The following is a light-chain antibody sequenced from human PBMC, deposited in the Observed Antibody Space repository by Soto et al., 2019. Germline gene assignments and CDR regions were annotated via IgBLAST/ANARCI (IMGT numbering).Light chain of an antibody. Sequence: EIVLTQSPDTLALSPGERATLSCRASQSVTSNYLAWYQQKPGQAPRLLIFGISSRATGIPDRFSGSGSGTDFTLTIARLEPEDFALYSCQQYGSSYAFGQGTKLEIK. J-gene: IGKJ2*01. CDR2: GIS. V-gene: IGKV3-20*01. CDR3: QQYGSSYA. CDR1: QSVTSNY.